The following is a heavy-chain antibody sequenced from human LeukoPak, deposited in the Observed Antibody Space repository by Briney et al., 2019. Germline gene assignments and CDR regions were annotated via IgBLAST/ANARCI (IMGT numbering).Heavy chain of an antibody. CDR1: CYHLTRHG. Sequence: SVKVPCKAFCYHLTRHGITRVRPAPGQGLGWMGWNSAYNDNTNYAQKLQGRVTMTTDTSTSTAYMELRSLRSDDTAVYYCARSATNRDISASGSDYYYYGMDVWGQGTTVTVSS. CDR2: NSAYNDNT. CDR3: ARSATNRDISASGSDYYYYGMDV. V-gene: IGHV1-18*01. J-gene: IGHJ6*02. D-gene: IGHD3-10*01.